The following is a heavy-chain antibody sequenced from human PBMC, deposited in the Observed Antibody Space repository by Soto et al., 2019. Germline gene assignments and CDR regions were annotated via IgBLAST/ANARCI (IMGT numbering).Heavy chain of an antibody. V-gene: IGHV4-4*07. J-gene: IGHJ3*02. CDR3: ARGIVVVPGNAFDI. Sequence: PSETLSLTCTVSGGSISSYYWSWIRQPAGKGLEWIGRIYTSGSTNYNPSLKSRVTMSVDTSKNQFSLKLSSVTAADTAVYYCARGIVVVPGNAFDIWDQGTMVTVSS. CDR1: GGSISSYY. D-gene: IGHD2-2*01. CDR2: IYTSGST.